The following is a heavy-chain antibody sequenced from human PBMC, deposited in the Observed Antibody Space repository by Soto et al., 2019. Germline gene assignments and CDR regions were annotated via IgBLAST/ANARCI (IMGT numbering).Heavy chain of an antibody. CDR2: IWYDGSNE. D-gene: IGHD3-3*01. Sequence: QVQLVESGGGVVQPGRSLRLSCAASGFTFSDYGMHWVRQAPGKGLEWVAMIWYDGSNENYADSVKGRFTISRDNAKSTLLLQMNSLRAEDTAVYYCARERRFLEWSVSYGMDVWGQGTTVTVSS. V-gene: IGHV3-33*01. CDR1: GFTFSDYG. CDR3: ARERRFLEWSVSYGMDV. J-gene: IGHJ6*02.